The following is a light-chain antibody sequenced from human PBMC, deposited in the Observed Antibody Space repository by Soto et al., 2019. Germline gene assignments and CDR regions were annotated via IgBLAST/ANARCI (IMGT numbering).Light chain of an antibody. CDR1: SSNIGAGYD. Sequence: QSVLTQPPSVSGAPGQRVTISCTGSSSNIGAGYDVHWYQQLPGTAPKLLIYGNNNRPSGVPDRFSGSKFGTSASLAITGLQAEDEADYYCQSYDSSLSGVIFGGGTKVTVL. V-gene: IGLV1-40*01. CDR2: GNN. CDR3: QSYDSSLSGVI. J-gene: IGLJ2*01.